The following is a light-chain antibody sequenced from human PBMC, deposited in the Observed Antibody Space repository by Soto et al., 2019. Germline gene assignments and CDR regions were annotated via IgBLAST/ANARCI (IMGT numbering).Light chain of an antibody. CDR3: QQYGNSRGT. V-gene: IGKV3-20*01. J-gene: IGKJ1*01. Sequence: EIVLTQSPDTLSLSPGQRATLSCRASQSVRSDYFAWYQQKPGQAPRLLIYGASSRATGIPDRFSGSGSGTDFTLTISGLEPEDSAVYYCQQYGNSRGTFGQGTKVDIK. CDR1: QSVRSDY. CDR2: GAS.